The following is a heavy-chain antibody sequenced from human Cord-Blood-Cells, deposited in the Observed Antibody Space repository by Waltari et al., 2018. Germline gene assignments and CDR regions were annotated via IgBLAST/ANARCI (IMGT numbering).Heavy chain of an antibody. V-gene: IGHV4-61*09. J-gene: IGHJ2*01. CDR1: GGSISSGSYY. CDR3: ARVRVSGDRYFDL. D-gene: IGHD7-27*01. CDR2: IYTSGST. Sequence: QVQLQESGPGLVKPSQTLSLTCTVSGGSISSGSYYWSWIRQPAGKGLEWIGYIYTSGSTNYNPTLKCRVTRSVDTSKNQFSLKLSSVTAADTAVYYCARVRVSGDRYFDLWGRGTLVTVSS.